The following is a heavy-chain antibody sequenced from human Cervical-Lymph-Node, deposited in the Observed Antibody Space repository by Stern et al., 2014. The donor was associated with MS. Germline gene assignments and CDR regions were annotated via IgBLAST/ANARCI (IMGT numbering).Heavy chain of an antibody. Sequence: QVQLGQSGAEVKKPGASVKVSCKTSGYIFTGYYIHWVRQAPGQGLEWMAWINPNNGGTKYAQKFQGRVTMSRNTSISTAYLELSSLTSDDTAVYYCARDQRGITIFGVVTDYYYLGMDVWGQGTTVTVSS. J-gene: IGHJ6*02. CDR3: ARDQRGITIFGVVTDYYYLGMDV. D-gene: IGHD3-3*01. V-gene: IGHV1-2*02. CDR2: INPNNGGT. CDR1: GYIFTGYY.